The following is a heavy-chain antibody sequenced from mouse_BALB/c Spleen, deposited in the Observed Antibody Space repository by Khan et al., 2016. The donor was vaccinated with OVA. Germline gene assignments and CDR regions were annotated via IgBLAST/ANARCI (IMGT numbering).Heavy chain of an antibody. CDR2: IWAGGST. J-gene: IGHJ4*01. V-gene: IGHV2-9*02. CDR1: GFSLTNYS. Sequence: QVQLKQSGPGLVAPSQSLSITCTVSGFSLTNYSVNWVRQPPGKGLEWLGIIWAGGSTNYNSALMSRVSIRKGQAKSQVFLKMNSLQTDDTAMYYCARETAYYGNYEAMDYWGQGTSITVSS. D-gene: IGHD2-10*01. CDR3: ARETAYYGNYEAMDY.